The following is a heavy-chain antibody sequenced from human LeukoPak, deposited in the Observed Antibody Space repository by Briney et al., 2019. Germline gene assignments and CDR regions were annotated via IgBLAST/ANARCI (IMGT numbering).Heavy chain of an antibody. CDR1: GYTFTGYY. CDR2: INPNSGGT. D-gene: IGHD2-8*01. J-gene: IGHJ3*02. Sequence: GASVKVSCKASGYTFTGYYMHWVRQAPGQGLEWMGWINPNSGGTNYAQKFQGRVTMTRDTSISTAYMELSRLRSDDTAVYYCASSLMVYDHDAFDIWGQGTMVTVSS. CDR3: ASSLMVYDHDAFDI. V-gene: IGHV1-2*02.